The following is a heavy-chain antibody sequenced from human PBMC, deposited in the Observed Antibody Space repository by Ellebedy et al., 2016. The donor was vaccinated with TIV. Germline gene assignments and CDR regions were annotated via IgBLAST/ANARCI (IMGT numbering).Heavy chain of an antibody. V-gene: IGHV3-7*01. CDR3: ANYYYYYMDV. Sequence: GGSLRLXXAASGFTFSSYWMSWVRQAPGKGLEWVANIKQDGSEKYYVDSVKGRFTISRDNAKNSLYLQMNSLRAEDTAVYYCANYYYYYMDVWGKGTTVTVSS. CDR1: GFTFSSYW. CDR2: IKQDGSEK. J-gene: IGHJ6*03.